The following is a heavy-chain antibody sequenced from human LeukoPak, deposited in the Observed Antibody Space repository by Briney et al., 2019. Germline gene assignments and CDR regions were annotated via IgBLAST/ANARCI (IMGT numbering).Heavy chain of an antibody. Sequence: ASVKVPCKASGYTFTSYDINWVRQATGQGLEWVGWMTPNSGNTGYAQKFQGRVTMTRDTSIGTAYMELSSLRSEDTAVYFCARNLYGTGEFDYWGQGTLVTVSS. CDR1: GYTFTSYD. J-gene: IGHJ4*02. CDR2: MTPNSGNT. CDR3: ARNLYGTGEFDY. V-gene: IGHV1-8*01. D-gene: IGHD7-27*01.